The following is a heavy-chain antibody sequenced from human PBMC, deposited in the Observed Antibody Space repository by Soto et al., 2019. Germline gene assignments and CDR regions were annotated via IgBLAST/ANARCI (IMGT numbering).Heavy chain of an antibody. CDR3: ARERSVGYCITTTCPNPFYYYAMAV. D-gene: IGHD2-2*01. V-gene: IGHV1-69*01. J-gene: IGHJ6*02. CDR1: GGTFSNYA. CDR2: FFPIFGTP. Sequence: QVQLVQSGAEVKKPGSSVKVSCKASGGTFSNYAFSWVRQAPGQGLEWMGGFFPIFGTPNYAQKFQGRVTVTADASTRTVYMELSSLRSEDTAVYYCARERSVGYCITTTCPNPFYYYAMAVWGQGATVTVSS.